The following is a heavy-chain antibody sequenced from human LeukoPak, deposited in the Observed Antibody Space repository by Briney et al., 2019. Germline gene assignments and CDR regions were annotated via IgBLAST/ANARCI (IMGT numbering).Heavy chain of an antibody. V-gene: IGHV3-20*04. Sequence: GGSLRLSCAASGFTFNEYGMSWVRHLPGKGLEWVSGINWKGDIGYADSVEGRFTISRDNAKNSLYLQMNSLRVEDTALYYCARGLKRVAAVQPPEFDHRGQGTLVTVSS. CDR3: ARGLKRVAAVQPPEFDH. CDR1: GFTFNEYG. D-gene: IGHD6-13*01. J-gene: IGHJ4*02. CDR2: INWKGDI.